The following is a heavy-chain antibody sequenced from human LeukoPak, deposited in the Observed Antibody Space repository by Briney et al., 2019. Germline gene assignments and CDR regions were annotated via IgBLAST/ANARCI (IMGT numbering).Heavy chain of an antibody. J-gene: IGHJ4*02. CDR3: MSGYHKYYFDY. D-gene: IGHD3-22*01. CDR2: INHVGST. CDR1: VESFSANY. V-gene: IGHV4-34*01. Sequence: PSESLSLTCALYVESFSANYWSWIRHAPGEGLEGIAEINHVGSTNYNPSLKSRVTISVDASKNQVSLNLSSDYCARWGYYSNMSGYHKYYFDYGGQGPLVTVPS.